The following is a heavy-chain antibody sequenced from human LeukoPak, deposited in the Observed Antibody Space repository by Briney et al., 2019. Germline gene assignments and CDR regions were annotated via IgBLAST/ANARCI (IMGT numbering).Heavy chain of an antibody. CDR2: IRYDGSNK. J-gene: IGHJ6*03. D-gene: IGHD5-18*01. CDR1: GFTFSSYG. Sequence: SGGSLRLSCAASGFTFSSYGMHWVRQAPGKGLEWVAFIRYDGSNKYYADSVKGRFTISRDNSKNTLYLQMNSLRAEDTAVYYCAKDGMDSDTAMATRPYYYMDVWGKGTTVTISS. CDR3: AKDGMDSDTAMATRPYYYMDV. V-gene: IGHV3-30*02.